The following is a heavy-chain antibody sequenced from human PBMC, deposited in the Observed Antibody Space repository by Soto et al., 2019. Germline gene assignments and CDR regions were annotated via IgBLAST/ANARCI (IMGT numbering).Heavy chain of an antibody. CDR2: ISAHNGNT. V-gene: IGHV1-18*01. CDR3: ARGRYGDY. Sequence: QVHLVQSGAEVKKPGASVKVSCKASGYTFTSYGITRVRQAPGQGLEWMGWISAHNGNTDYAQKLQGRVIVTSDTSTSTAYMELRSLISDDTAVYYCARGRYGDYWGQGALVTVSS. CDR1: GYTFTSYG. D-gene: IGHD1-1*01. J-gene: IGHJ4*02.